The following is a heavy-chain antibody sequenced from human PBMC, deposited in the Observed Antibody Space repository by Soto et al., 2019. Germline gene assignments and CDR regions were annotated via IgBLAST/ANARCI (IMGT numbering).Heavy chain of an antibody. CDR3: ARPTYYYDSSGPPAY. Sequence: SETLSLTCTVSGGSITSSSYYWGWIRQPPGKGLEWIGSIYYSGSTYYNPSLKSRVTISVDTSKNQFSLKLSSVTAADTAVYYCARPTYYYDSSGPPAYWGQGTLVTVSS. V-gene: IGHV4-39*01. CDR2: IYYSGST. J-gene: IGHJ4*02. CDR1: GGSITSSSYY. D-gene: IGHD3-22*01.